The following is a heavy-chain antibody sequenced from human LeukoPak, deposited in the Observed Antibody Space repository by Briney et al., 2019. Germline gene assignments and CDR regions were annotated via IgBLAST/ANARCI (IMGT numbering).Heavy chain of an antibody. D-gene: IGHD6-6*01. CDR3: ARGSSSSPAHFDY. CDR2: INPNSGGT. Sequence: ASVKVSCKASGYTFTGYYMDWVRQAPGQGLEWMGWINPNSGGTNYAQKVQGRVTMTRDMSISTAYMELSRLRSDDTAVYYCARGSSSSPAHFDYWGQGTLVTVSS. CDR1: GYTFTGYY. J-gene: IGHJ4*02. V-gene: IGHV1-2*02.